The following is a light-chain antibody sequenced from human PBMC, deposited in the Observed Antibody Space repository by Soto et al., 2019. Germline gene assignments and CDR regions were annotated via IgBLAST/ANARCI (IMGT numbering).Light chain of an antibody. J-gene: IGKJ5*01. CDR1: QSIGKH. CDR2: ASS. CDR3: QQGYTSAIT. Sequence: EIQMTQSPSSLSASVGDRVTITCRASQSIGKHLNWYQQKPGKAPKFLIYASSSLQSGVPSRFSGSGSGTDFTLTINSLQPEDFATYYCQQGYTSAITFGQGTRLEIK. V-gene: IGKV1-39*01.